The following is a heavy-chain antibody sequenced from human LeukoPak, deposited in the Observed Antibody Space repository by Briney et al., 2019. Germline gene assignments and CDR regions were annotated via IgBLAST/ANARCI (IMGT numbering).Heavy chain of an antibody. CDR2: INPNSGGT. D-gene: IGHD6-13*01. Sequence: ASVKVSCKASGGTFSSYAISWVRQAPGQGLEWMGWINPNSGGTNYAQKFQGRVTMTRDTPISTAYMELSRLRSDDTAVYYCARDSSSWTEYYYYYYMDVWGKGTTVTISS. CDR3: ARDSSSWTEYYYYYYMDV. J-gene: IGHJ6*03. V-gene: IGHV1-2*02. CDR1: GGTFSSYA.